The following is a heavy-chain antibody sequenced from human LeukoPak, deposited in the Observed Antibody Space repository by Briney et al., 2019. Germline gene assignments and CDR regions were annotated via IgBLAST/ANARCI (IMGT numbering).Heavy chain of an antibody. CDR3: ASPWGRWFGELIWYFDL. D-gene: IGHD3-10*01. Sequence: GASVKVSCKASGYTFTAYYIHWVRQAPGQGLEWMGWINPNSGGTNYAQTFQGRFTMTRDTSITPAYMELSRLRSHDTAVYYCASPWGRWFGELIWYFDLWGRGTLVTVSS. CDR2: INPNSGGT. V-gene: IGHV1-2*02. J-gene: IGHJ2*01. CDR1: GYTFTAYY.